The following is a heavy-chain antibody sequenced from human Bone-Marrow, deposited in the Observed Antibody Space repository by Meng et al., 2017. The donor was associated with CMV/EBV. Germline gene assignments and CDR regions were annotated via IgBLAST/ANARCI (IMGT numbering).Heavy chain of an antibody. CDR2: INPNSGGT. D-gene: IGHD5-12*01. J-gene: IGHJ6*02. Sequence: ASVKVSCKASGYTFTGYYMHWVRQAPGQGLEWMGWINPNSGGTNYAQKFQGRVTMTRDTSISTAYMELSRLRSDDTAVYYCARCREWLRPHPDDMDVWGQGTTVTVSS. V-gene: IGHV1-2*02. CDR1: GYTFTGYY. CDR3: ARCREWLRPHPDDMDV.